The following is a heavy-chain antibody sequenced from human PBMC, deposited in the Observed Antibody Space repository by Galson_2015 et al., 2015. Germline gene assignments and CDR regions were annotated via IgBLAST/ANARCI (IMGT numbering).Heavy chain of an antibody. CDR1: GFTFSSYA. CDR2: ISGSGGST. J-gene: IGHJ4*02. V-gene: IGHV3-23*01. CDR3: AKDLERITIFGVVTRPGY. D-gene: IGHD3-3*01. Sequence: SLRLSCAASGFTFSSYAMSWVRQAPGKGLEWVSAISGSGGSTYYADSVKGRFTISRDNSKITLYLQMNSLRAEDTAVYYCAKDLERITIFGVVTRPGYWGQGTLVTVSS.